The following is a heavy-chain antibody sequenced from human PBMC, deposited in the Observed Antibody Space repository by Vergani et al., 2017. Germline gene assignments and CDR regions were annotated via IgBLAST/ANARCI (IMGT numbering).Heavy chain of an antibody. CDR3: ARTREYQLLAFFDY. D-gene: IGHD2-2*01. Sequence: QAQLQESGPGLVKPSETLSLTCHVFGVSVTDYNCNWIRQAPGKGLEWIGSLSTTGGATHASHNPSLKSRVSISVDTSKSQFSLRLTSVTAADSAIYYCARTREYQLLAFFDYWGQGTLVTVSS. CDR2: LSTTGGA. CDR1: GVSVTDYN. V-gene: IGHV4-4*09. J-gene: IGHJ4*02.